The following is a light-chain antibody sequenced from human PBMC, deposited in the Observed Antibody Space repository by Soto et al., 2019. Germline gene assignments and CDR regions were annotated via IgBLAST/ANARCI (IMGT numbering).Light chain of an antibody. CDR2: DVS. J-gene: IGLJ2*01. CDR1: SSDVGGYNY. CDR3: SSYTSSSTIVV. V-gene: IGLV2-14*01. Sequence: QSALTQPASVSGSPGQSITISCTGTSSDVGGYNYVSWYQQHPGKAPKIMIYDVSNRPSGVSNRFSGSKSGNTASLTISGLQAEDEADYYFSSYTSSSTIVVFGGGTQVTVL.